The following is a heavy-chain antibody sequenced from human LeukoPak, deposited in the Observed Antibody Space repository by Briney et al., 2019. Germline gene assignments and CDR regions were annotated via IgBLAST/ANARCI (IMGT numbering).Heavy chain of an antibody. D-gene: IGHD2-15*01. CDR3: ARSQLLPYYYYDMDV. CDR1: GYTFTGYY. Sequence: ASVKVSCKASGYTFTGYYMHWVRQAPGQGLEWMGWINPNSGGTNYAQKFQGRVTMTRDTSISTAYMELSRLRSDDTAVYYCARSQLLPYYYYDMDVWGQGTTVTVSS. V-gene: IGHV1-2*02. CDR2: INPNSGGT. J-gene: IGHJ6*02.